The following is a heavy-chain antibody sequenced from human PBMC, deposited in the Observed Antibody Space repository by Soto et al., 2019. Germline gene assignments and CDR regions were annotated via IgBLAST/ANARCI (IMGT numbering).Heavy chain of an antibody. CDR1: GFTFSSYS. D-gene: IGHD2-21*01. V-gene: IGHV3-21*01. CDR2: ISSSSSYI. J-gene: IGHJ5*02. Sequence: GGSLRRSCAASGFTFSSYSLPWVRQAPGKGLELVSSISSSSSYIYYADSVKGRFTISRDNAKNSLYLQMNSLRAEDTAVYYCARVQASDSPWGQGTLVTVSS. CDR3: ARVQASDSP.